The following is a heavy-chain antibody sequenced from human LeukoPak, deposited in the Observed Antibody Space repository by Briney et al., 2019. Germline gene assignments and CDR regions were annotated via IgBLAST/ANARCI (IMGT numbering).Heavy chain of an antibody. CDR3: AKTIRN. V-gene: IGHV4-34*01. CDR1: GGSFSGYY. Sequence: SETLSLTCAVYGGSFSGYYWSWIRQPPGKGLEWIGEINHSGSTNYNPSLKSRVTISVDTSKNQFSLKLSSVTAADTAVYYCAKTIRNWGQGTLVTVSS. D-gene: IGHD3-9*01. CDR2: INHSGST. J-gene: IGHJ4*02.